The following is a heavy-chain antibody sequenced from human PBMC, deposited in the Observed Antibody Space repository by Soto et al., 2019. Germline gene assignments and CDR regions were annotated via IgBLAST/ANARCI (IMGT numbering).Heavy chain of an antibody. CDR1: VAPSVGIN. CDR2: IYYSGST. V-gene: IGHV4-59*08. Sequence: QVQLQERAQGRGRPSETRPPPATAPVAPSVGINGSWTRRPQGRELGWMGYIYYSGSTNSNPSLRSRVTISVDTSKNQFSLKLSSVTAADTAVYYCARGRSQPYYYYYMDVWGKGTTVTVSS. D-gene: IGHD1-26*01. J-gene: IGHJ6*03. CDR3: ARGRSQPYYYYYMDV.